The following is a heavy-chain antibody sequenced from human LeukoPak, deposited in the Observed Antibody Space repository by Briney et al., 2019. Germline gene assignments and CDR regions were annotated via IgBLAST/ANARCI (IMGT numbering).Heavy chain of an antibody. CDR3: ASLTSGYYWNFDY. D-gene: IGHD3-22*01. V-gene: IGHV3-7*01. Sequence: GGSLRLSCAASGFTFSRYWMSWVRQAPGKGLEWVANIKQDGSENYYVDSVKGRFTISRDDAKNSLYLQMNSLRAEDTAVYYCASLTSGYYWNFDYWGQGTLVTVSS. CDR1: GFTFSRYW. CDR2: IKQDGSEN. J-gene: IGHJ4*02.